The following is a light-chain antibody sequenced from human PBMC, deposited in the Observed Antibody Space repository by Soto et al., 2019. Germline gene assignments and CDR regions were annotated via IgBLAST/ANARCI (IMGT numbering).Light chain of an antibody. CDR3: QQYDSLPFT. V-gene: IGKV1-33*01. CDR2: DAS. J-gene: IGKJ2*01. CDR1: QAISNG. Sequence: DTQMTQSPPALPAPLGDRFPITSQASQAISNGLNWNQQNPGKAPQLLIYDASKLETGVPLRFSGSGSGTDFSLTISSLQPEDIATFYCQQYDSLPFTFGQGTNLEIK.